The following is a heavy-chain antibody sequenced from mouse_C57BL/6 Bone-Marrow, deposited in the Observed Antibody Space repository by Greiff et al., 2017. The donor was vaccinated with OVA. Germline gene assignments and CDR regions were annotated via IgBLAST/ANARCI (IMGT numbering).Heavy chain of an antibody. CDR1: GYTFTSYW. D-gene: IGHD1-1*01. CDR3: TIAYYYGSSPYWYFDV. Sequence: EVQLQQSGTVLARPGASVKMSCKTSGYTFTSYWMHWVKQRPGQGLEWIGAIYPGNSDTTYNQKFKGKAKLTAVPSASTAYMELSSLTNEDSAVYYCTIAYYYGSSPYWYFDVWGTGTTVTVSS. J-gene: IGHJ1*03. V-gene: IGHV1-5*01. CDR2: IYPGNSDT.